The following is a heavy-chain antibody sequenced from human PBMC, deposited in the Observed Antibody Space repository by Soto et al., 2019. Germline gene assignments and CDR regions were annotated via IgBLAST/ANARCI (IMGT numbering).Heavy chain of an antibody. Sequence: QVQLVQSGAEVKKPGSSVKVSCKASGGTFSSYAISWVRQAPGQGLEWMGGMIPIFGTANYAQKFQGRVTISADESTSTAYMELSSLRSEVTAVYYCARPGGRGDYSYGMDVWGQGTTVTVSS. V-gene: IGHV1-69*12. CDR3: ARPGGRGDYSYGMDV. D-gene: IGHD1-26*01. CDR1: GGTFSSYA. J-gene: IGHJ6*02. CDR2: MIPIFGTA.